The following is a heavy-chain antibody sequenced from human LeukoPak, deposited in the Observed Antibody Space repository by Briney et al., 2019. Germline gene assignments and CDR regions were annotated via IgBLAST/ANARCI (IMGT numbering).Heavy chain of an antibody. CDR2: SNAGNGNT. J-gene: IGHJ4*02. D-gene: IGHD2-15*01. CDR3: ARDPCSGGSCYIHPFDY. CDR1: GYTFTSYA. V-gene: IGHV1-3*01. Sequence: WASVTVSCKASGYTFTSYAMHWVRQAPGQRLEWMGWSNAGNGNTKYSQKFQGRVTITRDTSASTAYMELSSLRSEDTAVYYCARDPCSGGSCYIHPFDYWGQGTLVTVSS.